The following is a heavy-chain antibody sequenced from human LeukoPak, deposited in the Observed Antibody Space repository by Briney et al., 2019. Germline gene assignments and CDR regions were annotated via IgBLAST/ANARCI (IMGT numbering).Heavy chain of an antibody. CDR3: ARGDDYGPLPFDY. CDR2: IYYSGST. J-gene: IGHJ4*02. CDR1: GGSISSYY. D-gene: IGHD4-17*01. V-gene: IGHV4-59*01. Sequence: PSETLSLTCTASGGSISSYYWSWIRQPPGKGLEWIGYIYYSGSTNYNPSLKSRVTISVDTSENQFSLKLSSVTAADTAVYYCARGDDYGPLPFDYWGQGTLVTVSS.